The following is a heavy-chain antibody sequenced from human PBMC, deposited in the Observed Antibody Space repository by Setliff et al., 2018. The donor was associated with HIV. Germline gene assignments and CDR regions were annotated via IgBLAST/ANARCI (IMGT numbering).Heavy chain of an antibody. CDR3: ARRSGAAVFYYFDY. CDR1: GGSIGSYC. D-gene: IGHD6-13*01. J-gene: IGHJ4*02. Sequence: PSETLSLTCTVSGGSIGSYCWSWIRQPPGKGLEWIGTICYSATTNYNPSLKNRVAISVDTSKNQFSLKLTSVTPADTAVYYCARRSGAAVFYYFDYWGQGPLVTVSS. V-gene: IGHV4-59*01. CDR2: ICYSATT.